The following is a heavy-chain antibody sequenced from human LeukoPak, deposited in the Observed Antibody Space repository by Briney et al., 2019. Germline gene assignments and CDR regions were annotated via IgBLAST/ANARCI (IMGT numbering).Heavy chain of an antibody. CDR3: ARVDYYEGPDN. V-gene: IGHV3-21*01. D-gene: IGHD3-22*01. CDR1: GFTFSSYS. CDR2: ISSSSSSI. J-gene: IGHJ4*02. Sequence: GGSLRLSCAASGFTFSSYSMNWVRQAPGKGLEWVSSISSSSSSIYYADSVKGRFTISRDNAKDSLYLQMNSLRAEDTAVYFCARVDYYEGPDNWGQGTLVTVSS.